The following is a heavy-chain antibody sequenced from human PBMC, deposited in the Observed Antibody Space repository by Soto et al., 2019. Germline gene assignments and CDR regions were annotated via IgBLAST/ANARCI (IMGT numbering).Heavy chain of an antibody. CDR1: GGSFSGHS. V-gene: IGHV4-34*01. D-gene: IGHD3-22*01. CDR3: STRAYDTNGYYRFDP. CDR2: INHSGRA. Sequence: SETLSLTCAVYGGSFSGHSWTWIRQSPGKGLEWIGDINHSGRANYSPSLKSRVTISLDTSKNQFSLTLSAVTAADTAMYYCSTRAYDTNGYYRFDPRGQGTLVTVSS. J-gene: IGHJ5*01.